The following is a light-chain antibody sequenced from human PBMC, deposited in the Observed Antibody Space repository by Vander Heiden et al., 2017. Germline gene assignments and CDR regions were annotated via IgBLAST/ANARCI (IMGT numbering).Light chain of an antibody. Sequence: QSVLTQPPPASGNPGQRVTISCSGSSSNIGSNYVYWYQQLPGTAPKRLIYRNNQRPSGVPDRFSGSKSGTSASLAISGLRSEDEADYYCAAWDDSLRHVVFGGGTKLTVL. CDR2: RNN. CDR1: SSNIGSNY. J-gene: IGLJ2*01. CDR3: AAWDDSLRHVV. V-gene: IGLV1-47*01.